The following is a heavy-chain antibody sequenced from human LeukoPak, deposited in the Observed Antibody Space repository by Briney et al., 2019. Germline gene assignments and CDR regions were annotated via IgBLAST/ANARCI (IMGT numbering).Heavy chain of an antibody. D-gene: IGHD3/OR15-3a*01. CDR3: ARQTGSGLFILP. CDR2: IYYSGNT. Sequence: SETLSLTCTVSGVSLSSSNSYWGWIRQPPGKGLEWIGSIYYSGNTYYNASLKSQVSISIDTSKNQFSLRLTSVTAADTAVYYGARQTGSGLFILPGGQGTLVTVSS. J-gene: IGHJ4*02. V-gene: IGHV4-39*01. CDR1: GVSLSSSNSY.